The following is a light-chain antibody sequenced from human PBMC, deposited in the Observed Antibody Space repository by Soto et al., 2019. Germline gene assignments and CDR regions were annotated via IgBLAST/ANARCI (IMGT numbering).Light chain of an antibody. J-gene: IGLJ2*01. CDR1: SSNIGSNA. CDR3: ATWDDRLNGLV. Sequence: QSVLTQPPSASGTPGQRVTISCSGSSSNIGSNAVNWYQQLPGAAPKLLIYSNDQRPSGVPDRFSGSKSGTSASLAISGLQFEDEADYSCATWDDRLNGLVFGGGTKRTVL. V-gene: IGLV1-44*01. CDR2: SND.